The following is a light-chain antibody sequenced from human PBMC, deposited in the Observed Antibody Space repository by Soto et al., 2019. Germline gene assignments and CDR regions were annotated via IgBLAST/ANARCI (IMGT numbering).Light chain of an antibody. J-gene: IGLJ2*01. Sequence: QSALTQPPSASGSPGQSVTISCTGTYSDVGVSNYVSWYQQHPVKAPKLVIYEVIQRPSGVPDRFSGSRSGNTASLTVSRLQAEDEADYYCSSNVVGTNLKIFGGGTKLTVL. CDR1: YSDVGVSNY. CDR2: EVI. V-gene: IGLV2-8*01. CDR3: SSNVVGTNLKI.